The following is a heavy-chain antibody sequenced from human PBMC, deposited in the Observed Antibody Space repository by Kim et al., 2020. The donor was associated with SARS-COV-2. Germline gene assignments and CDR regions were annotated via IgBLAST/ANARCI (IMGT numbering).Heavy chain of an antibody. V-gene: IGHV3-23*01. J-gene: IGHJ2*01. Sequence: GGSLRLSCAASRFTFSSSAMTWVRQAPGKGLEWVSTLFGSGHGTYYGDSVKGRFIVSRDNSKNTLFLQMNNLRADDTAVYYCAKNVHLTSVTFLWYFDLWGCGT. CDR1: RFTFSSSA. D-gene: IGHD2-2*01. CDR2: LFGSGHGT. CDR3: AKNVHLTSVTFLWYFDL.